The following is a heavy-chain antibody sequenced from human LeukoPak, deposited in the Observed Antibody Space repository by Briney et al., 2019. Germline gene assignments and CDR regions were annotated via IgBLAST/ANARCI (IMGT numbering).Heavy chain of an antibody. Sequence: GGSLRLSCAASGFTVSSNYMSWVRQAPGKGLEWVSIIYSDGTSYYADFVKGRFTISRDNSRNTLYLQMNSLRPEDTAVYYCATPRGIWGVSLDHWGQGTLVTVSS. J-gene: IGHJ4*02. CDR2: IYSDGTS. CDR3: ATPRGIWGVSLDH. V-gene: IGHV3-53*01. CDR1: GFTVSSNY. D-gene: IGHD3-10*01.